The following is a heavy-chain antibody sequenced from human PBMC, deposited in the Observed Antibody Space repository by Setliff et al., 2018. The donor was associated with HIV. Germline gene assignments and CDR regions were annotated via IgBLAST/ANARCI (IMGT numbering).Heavy chain of an antibody. V-gene: IGHV4-38-2*01. D-gene: IGHD6-13*01. CDR1: GYSIRSGYY. CDR2: IYHSGST. J-gene: IGHJ3*02. CDR3: ARSDSGYRSSWAPFDI. Sequence: SETLSPTCAVSGYSIRSGYYWGWIRQPPGKGLEWIGSIYHSGSTYYNPSLKSRVTISVDTSKNQFSLKLSSVTAADTAVYYCARSDSGYRSSWAPFDIWGQGTMVTVSS.